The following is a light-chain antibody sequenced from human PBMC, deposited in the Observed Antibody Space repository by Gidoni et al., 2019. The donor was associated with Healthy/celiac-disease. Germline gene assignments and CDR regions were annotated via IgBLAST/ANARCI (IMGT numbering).Light chain of an antibody. V-gene: IGKV3-20*01. CDR3: QQYGR. J-gene: IGKJ3*01. CDR2: GAS. Sequence: EIVLTQSPGTLSLSPGERATLPCRASQSVSSSYLAWYQQKPGQAPRLLIYGASSRATGIPDRFSGSGSGTDFTLTISRLEPEDFAVYYCQQYGRFXPXTKVDIK. CDR1: QSVSSSY.